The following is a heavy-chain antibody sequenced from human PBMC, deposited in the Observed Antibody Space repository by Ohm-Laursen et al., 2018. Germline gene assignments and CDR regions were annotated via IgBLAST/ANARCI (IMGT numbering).Heavy chain of an antibody. J-gene: IGHJ4*02. CDR3: ARDQSLDYFDY. CDR1: GFTMRNYW. CDR2: IKPDASEE. V-gene: IGHV3-7*01. Sequence: SLRLSCTASGFTMRNYWMSWVRQAPGKGLEWVANIKPDASEEHYVDSVKGRFTISRDNAKNTLYLQMNSLRAEDTAVYYCARDQSLDYFDYWGQGTLVTVSS.